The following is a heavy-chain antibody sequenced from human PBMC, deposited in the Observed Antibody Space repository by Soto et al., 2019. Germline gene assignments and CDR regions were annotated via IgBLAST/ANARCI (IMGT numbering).Heavy chain of an antibody. Sequence: SETLSLTCTVSGGPISSYYWSWIRQPPGKGLEWIGYIYYSGSTNYNPSLKSRVTISVDTSKNQFSLKLSSVTAADTAVYYCARLKARYNWFDPWGQGTLVTVSS. V-gene: IGHV4-59*12. J-gene: IGHJ5*02. D-gene: IGHD3-16*01. CDR3: ARLKARYNWFDP. CDR2: IYYSGST. CDR1: GGPISSYY.